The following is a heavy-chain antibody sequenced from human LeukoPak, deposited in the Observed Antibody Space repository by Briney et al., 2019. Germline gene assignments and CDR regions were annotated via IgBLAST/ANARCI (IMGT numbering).Heavy chain of an antibody. V-gene: IGHV3-30*04. CDR2: ISYDGSNK. D-gene: IGHD6-13*01. CDR1: GFTFSSYA. Sequence: GGSLRLSCAASGFTFSSYAMHWVRQAPGKGLEWVAVISYDGSNKYYADSVKGRFTISRDNSKNTLYLQMNSLRAEDTAVYYCAREGYSSSWRYHYYYYMDVWGKGTTVTVSS. CDR3: AREGYSSSWRYHYYYYMDV. J-gene: IGHJ6*03.